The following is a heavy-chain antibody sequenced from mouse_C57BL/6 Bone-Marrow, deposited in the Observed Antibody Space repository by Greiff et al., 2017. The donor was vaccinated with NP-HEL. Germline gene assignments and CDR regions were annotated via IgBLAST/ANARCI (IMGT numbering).Heavy chain of an antibody. D-gene: IGHD1-1*01. J-gene: IGHJ4*01. CDR2: IYPRSGNT. CDR3: ARFTTVVADYAMDY. CDR1: GYTFTSYG. V-gene: IGHV1-81*01. Sequence: QVQLKQSGAELARPGASVKLSCKASGYTFTSYGISWVKQRTGQGLEWIGEIYPRSGNTYYNEKFKGKATLTADKSSSTAYMELHSLTSEDSAVYFCARFTTVVADYAMDYWGQGTSVTVSS.